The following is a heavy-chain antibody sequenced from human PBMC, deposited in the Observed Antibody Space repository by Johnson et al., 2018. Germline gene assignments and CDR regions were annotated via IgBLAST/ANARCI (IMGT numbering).Heavy chain of an antibody. CDR3: ARSPVGAIGAFDI. V-gene: IGHV1-8*01. CDR2: MNPNSGNT. CDR1: GYTFASYD. Sequence: VRLVESGAEVKKPGASVNVSCKASGYTFASYDINWVRQATGQGLEWMGWMNPNSGNTGYAQKFQGRVTMTRNTSISTAYMELSSLRSEDTAVYYCARSPVGAIGAFDIWGQGTMVTVSS. J-gene: IGHJ3*02. D-gene: IGHD1-26*01.